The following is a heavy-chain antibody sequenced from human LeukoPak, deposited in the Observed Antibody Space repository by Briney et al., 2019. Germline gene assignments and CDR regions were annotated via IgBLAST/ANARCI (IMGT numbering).Heavy chain of an antibody. CDR2: INHSGST. CDR3: ARARLGRGFDY. D-gene: IGHD3-10*01. Sequence: SETLSLTCAVYGGSFSGYYWSWIRQPPGKGLERIGEINHSGSTNYNPSLKSRVTISVDTSKNQFSLKLSSVTAADTAVYYCARARLGRGFDYWGQETLVTVSS. J-gene: IGHJ4*02. CDR1: GGSFSGYY. V-gene: IGHV4-34*01.